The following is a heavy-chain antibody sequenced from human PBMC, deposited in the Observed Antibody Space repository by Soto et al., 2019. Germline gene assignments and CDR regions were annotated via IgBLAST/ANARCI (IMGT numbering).Heavy chain of an antibody. CDR2: IIPIFGTA. V-gene: IGHV1-69*01. Sequence: QVQLVQSGAEVKKPGSSVKVSCKASGDTFSSYAISWVRQAPGQGLEWMGGIIPIFGTANYAQKFQGRVTSTAYESTSTVYMELISLRSEDTAVYYCARDGSGYRSRASPMDVWGQGTTVTVSS. J-gene: IGHJ6*02. CDR3: ARDGSGYRSRASPMDV. CDR1: GDTFSSYA. D-gene: IGHD3-22*01.